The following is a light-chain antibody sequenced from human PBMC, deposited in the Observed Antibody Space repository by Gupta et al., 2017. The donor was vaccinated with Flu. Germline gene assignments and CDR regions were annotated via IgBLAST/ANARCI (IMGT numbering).Light chain of an antibody. CDR2: NTN. CDR1: SGSVSSGYY. V-gene: IGLV8-61*01. J-gene: IGLJ2*01. Sequence: TVVTHEPSFSVSPGGTLTLTCGLSSGSVSSGYYSSWYQQTPGQDPLTLIYNTNTRSSGVPDRFSDSILGNTAALTITGAQAEDEADYYCVTYTGRASQVFGWGTKMTVL. CDR3: VTYTGRASQV.